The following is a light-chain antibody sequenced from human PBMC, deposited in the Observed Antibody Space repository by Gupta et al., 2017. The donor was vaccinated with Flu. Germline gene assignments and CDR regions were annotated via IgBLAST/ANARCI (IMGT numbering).Light chain of an antibody. Sequence: ATLWTAASSACRTSQGRVNKEGNTYLNWFQQKPGQAPRRLIYKASRRECGVPDRFSGSGSGTDFTLKISRVEAEDVGIYFCKQGEHCPWAFGQGTTVEIK. J-gene: IGKJ1*01. CDR1: QGRVNKEGNTY. CDR2: KAS. V-gene: IGKV2-30*01. CDR3: KQGEHCPWA.